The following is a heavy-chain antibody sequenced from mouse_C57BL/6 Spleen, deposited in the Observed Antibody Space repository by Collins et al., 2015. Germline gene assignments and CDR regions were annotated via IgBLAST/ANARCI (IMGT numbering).Heavy chain of an antibody. Sequence: QVTLKESGPGILQSSQTLSLTCSFSGFSLSTSGMGVSWIRQPSGKGLEWLAHIYWDDDKRYNPSLKSRLTISKDTSRNQVFLKITSVDTADTATYYCARRGGYDQYFDVWGTGTTVTVSS. D-gene: IGHD2-2*01. V-gene: IGHV8-12*01. J-gene: IGHJ1*03. CDR1: GFSLSTSGMG. CDR2: IYWDDDK. CDR3: ARRGGYDQYFDV.